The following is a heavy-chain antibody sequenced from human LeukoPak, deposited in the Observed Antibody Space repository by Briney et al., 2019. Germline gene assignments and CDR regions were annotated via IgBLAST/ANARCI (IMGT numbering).Heavy chain of an antibody. Sequence: SETLSLTCTVSGGSISSGDYYWSWIRQPPGKGLEWIGYIYYRGSTYYNPSLKSRVTISVDTSKNQFSLKLSSVTAADTAVYYCARDRDYAFDYWGQGTLVTVSS. CDR2: IYYRGST. CDR1: GGSISSGDYY. D-gene: IGHD4/OR15-4a*01. V-gene: IGHV4-30-4*01. J-gene: IGHJ4*02. CDR3: ARDRDYAFDY.